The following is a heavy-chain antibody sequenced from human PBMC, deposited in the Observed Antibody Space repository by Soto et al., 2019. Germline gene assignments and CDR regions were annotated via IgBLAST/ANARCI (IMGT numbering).Heavy chain of an antibody. Sequence: GWALRLSCAASVFTFSESWMSWVRQAPGKGLDWVGRIKSKSDGGTTEYAAPVRGRFTISRDDSKNTLYLQMNSLKTEDTAVYYCTTDLWRIAVVVGSTGYFNPWGQGSPVTVS. CDR2: IKSKSDGGTT. V-gene: IGHV3-15*01. D-gene: IGHD2-15*01. CDR1: VFTFSESW. CDR3: TTDLWRIAVVVGSTGYFNP. J-gene: IGHJ5*02.